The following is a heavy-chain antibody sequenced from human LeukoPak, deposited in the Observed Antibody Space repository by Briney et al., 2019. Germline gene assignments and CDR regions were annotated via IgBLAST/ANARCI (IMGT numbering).Heavy chain of an antibody. D-gene: IGHD5-12*01. CDR3: ARDNGIVAPSIPLDY. Sequence: PGGSLRLSCAASGFTFSSYAMSWVRQGPGKGLEWVSAISGSGASTSYADSVKGRFTISRDNSKNTLYLQINSLRAEDTAVYYCARDNGIVAPSIPLDYWGQGTLVTVSS. V-gene: IGHV3-23*01. CDR1: GFTFSSYA. J-gene: IGHJ4*02. CDR2: ISGSGAST.